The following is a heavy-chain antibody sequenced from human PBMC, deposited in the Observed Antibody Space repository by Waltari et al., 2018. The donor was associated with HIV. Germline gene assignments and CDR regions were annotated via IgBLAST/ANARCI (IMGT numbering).Heavy chain of an antibody. CDR2: IYYSGST. CDR1: GGSISSYY. CDR3: ARDRIVDTAMVYYYYGMDV. J-gene: IGHJ6*02. V-gene: IGHV4-59*01. Sequence: QVQLQESGPGLVKPSETLSLTCTVSGGSISSYYWSWIRQPPGKGLEWIGYIYYSGSTNYNPSLKSRVTISVDTSKNQFSLKLSSVTAADTAVYYCARDRIVDTAMVYYYYGMDVWGQGTTVTVSS. D-gene: IGHD5-18*01.